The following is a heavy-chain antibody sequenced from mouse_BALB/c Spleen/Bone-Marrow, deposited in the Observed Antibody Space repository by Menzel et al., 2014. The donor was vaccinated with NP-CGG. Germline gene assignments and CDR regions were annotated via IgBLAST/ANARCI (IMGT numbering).Heavy chain of an antibody. D-gene: IGHD4-1*01. Sequence: VQLQQSGAELVKPGASVKLSCKASGYTFTSYYMYWVKQRPGQGLEWIGEINPSNGGTNFNEKFKSRATLTVDKSSSTAYMQLSSLTSEDSAVYYCTRGRPWDFDYWGQGTTLTVSS. V-gene: IGHV1S81*02. CDR2: INPSNGGT. CDR1: GYTFTSYY. CDR3: TRGRPWDFDY. J-gene: IGHJ2*01.